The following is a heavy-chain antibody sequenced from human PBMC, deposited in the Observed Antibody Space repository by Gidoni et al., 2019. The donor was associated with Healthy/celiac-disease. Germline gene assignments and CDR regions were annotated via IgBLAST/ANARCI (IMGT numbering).Heavy chain of an antibody. D-gene: IGHD3-10*01. CDR3: ARERGTMVRGAIDY. CDR1: GFTFSSYG. J-gene: IGHJ4*02. Sequence: EVQLVESGGGLVKPGGSLRLSCAASGFTFSSYGMNWVRQAPGKGLEWVSSISSSSSYLYYADSVKGRFTISRDNAKNSLYLQMNSLRAEDTAVYYCARERGTMVRGAIDYWGQGTLVTVSS. CDR2: ISSSSSYL. V-gene: IGHV3-21*01.